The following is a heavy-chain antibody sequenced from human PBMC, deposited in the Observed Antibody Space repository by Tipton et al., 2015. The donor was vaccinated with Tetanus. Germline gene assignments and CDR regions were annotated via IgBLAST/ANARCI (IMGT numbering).Heavy chain of an antibody. D-gene: IGHD5-24*01. CDR3: ARGEDTYKSGNY. CDR1: GGSVNSGGYY. J-gene: IGHJ4*02. Sequence: SLRLSCTVSGGSVNSGGYYWSWIRQPPGQGLEWIGEIHPSGSANSNPSLNSRVTISGDTSKNQFSLRLTSVTAADTAVYYCARGEDTYKSGNYWGQGTLVTVSS. CDR2: IHPSGSA. V-gene: IGHV4-61*08.